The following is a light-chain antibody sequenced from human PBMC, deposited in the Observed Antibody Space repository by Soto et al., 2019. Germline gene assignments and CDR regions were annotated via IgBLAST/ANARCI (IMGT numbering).Light chain of an antibody. Sequence: IQLTQSPSSLSASVGDRVTITCRTSQNVNRYLNWYQEQPGKAPKLLIYAASILQSGVPSRFSGSGSGTEFTLTTSSLQPDDFATYYCQHYNSYSEAFGQGTKV. CDR3: QHYNSYSEA. CDR1: QNVNRY. J-gene: IGKJ1*01. V-gene: IGKV1-5*01. CDR2: AAS.